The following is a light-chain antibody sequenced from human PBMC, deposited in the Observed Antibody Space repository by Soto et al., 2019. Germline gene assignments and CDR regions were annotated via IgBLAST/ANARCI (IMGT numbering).Light chain of an antibody. CDR3: QYFDSSLKIV. CDR1: SSNIGAGYD. J-gene: IGLJ3*02. CDR2: GNT. Sequence: QSVLTQPPSVSGAPGQRVTISCTGSSSNIGAGYDVHWYQQLPGTAPILLIYGNTNRPSGVPDRFSGSKSGTSASLAITGLQAEDEADYYCQYFDSSLKIVFGGGTKLTVL. V-gene: IGLV1-40*01.